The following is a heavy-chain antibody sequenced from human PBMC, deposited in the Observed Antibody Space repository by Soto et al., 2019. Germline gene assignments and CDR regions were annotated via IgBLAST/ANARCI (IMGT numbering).Heavy chain of an antibody. Sequence: EVHPLESGGGLVQPGGSLRLSCAASGFTFSSYAMSWVRQAPGKGLEWVSAISGSGGSTYYADSVKGRFTISRDNSKNTLYLQMNSLRAEDTAVYYCADPSGITVTGPDFWGQGTLVTVSS. D-gene: IGHD6-19*01. CDR2: ISGSGGST. CDR1: GFTFSSYA. V-gene: IGHV3-23*01. J-gene: IGHJ4*02. CDR3: ADPSGITVTGPDF.